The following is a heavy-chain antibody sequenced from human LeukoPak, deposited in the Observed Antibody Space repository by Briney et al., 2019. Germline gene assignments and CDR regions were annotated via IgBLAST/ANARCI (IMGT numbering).Heavy chain of an antibody. V-gene: IGHV3-20*04. CDR2: ITWNADST. CDR1: GFSFDDYG. J-gene: IGHJ4*02. CDR3: ARDHHCSSATCPSDY. D-gene: IGHD2-2*01. Sequence: PGGSLRLSCTASGFSFDDYGMSWVRQAPGKGLEWVWSITWNADSTGYVDFVKGRFTVSRDNAKNSLYLQMDSLRAEDTALYYCARDHHCSSATCPSDYWGQGTLVTVSS.